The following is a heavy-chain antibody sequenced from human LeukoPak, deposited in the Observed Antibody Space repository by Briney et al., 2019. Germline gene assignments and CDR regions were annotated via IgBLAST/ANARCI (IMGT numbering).Heavy chain of an antibody. D-gene: IGHD1-26*01. CDR1: GYTFTSYG. CDR3: ARYRTSNYYYYMDV. Sequence: ASVKVSCKASGYTFTSYGISWVRQAPGQGLEWMGWISAYNGNTNYAQRLQGRVTMTTDTSTSTAYMELRSLRSDDTAVYYCARYRTSNYYYYMDVWGKGTTVTVSS. CDR2: ISAYNGNT. V-gene: IGHV1-18*01. J-gene: IGHJ6*03.